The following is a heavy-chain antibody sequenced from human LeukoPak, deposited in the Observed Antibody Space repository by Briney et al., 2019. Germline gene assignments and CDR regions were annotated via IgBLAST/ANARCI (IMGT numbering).Heavy chain of an antibody. Sequence: SETLSLTCAVYGGSFSGYYWSWIRQPPGKGLEWIGKINHSGSTNYNPSLKSRVTISVDTSKNQFSLKLSSVTAADTAVYYCARGTRLRYFDWLPSGSRLCFDYWGQGTLVTVSS. CDR1: GGSFSGYY. J-gene: IGHJ4*02. CDR3: ARGTRLRYFDWLPSGSRLCFDY. D-gene: IGHD3-9*01. CDR2: INHSGST. V-gene: IGHV4-34*01.